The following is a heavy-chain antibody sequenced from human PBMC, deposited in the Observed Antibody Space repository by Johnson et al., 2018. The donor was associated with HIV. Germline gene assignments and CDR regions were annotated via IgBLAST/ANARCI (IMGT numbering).Heavy chain of an antibody. V-gene: IGHV3-33*01. CDR1: GFTFNSYG. D-gene: IGHD6-6*01. CDR2: IWYDGSNN. CDR3: ARDRASSSTSDAFDI. J-gene: IGHJ3*02. Sequence: QVQLVESGGGVVQPGRSLRLSRAASGFTFNSYGMHWVRQAPGKGLEWVEGIWYDGSNNYYADARRGRLTISRDNSKNTLNLQMNGLRAEDTALYHCARDRASSSTSDAFDIWGQGTMVTVSS.